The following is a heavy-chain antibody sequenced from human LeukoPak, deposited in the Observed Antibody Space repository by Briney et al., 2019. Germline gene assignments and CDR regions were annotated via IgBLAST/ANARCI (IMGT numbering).Heavy chain of an antibody. CDR2: MNQDGREK. CDR3: AKFSHIVVVTAIHFDY. J-gene: IGHJ4*02. V-gene: IGHV3-7*01. CDR1: GFTFSSYW. Sequence: GGSLRLSCAASGFTFSSYWMTWVRQAPGKGLEWVAKMNQDGREKYYVDSVKGRFTISRDNAKNSLYLQMNSLRAEDTAVYYCAKFSHIVVVTAIHFDYWGQGTLVTVSS. D-gene: IGHD2-21*02.